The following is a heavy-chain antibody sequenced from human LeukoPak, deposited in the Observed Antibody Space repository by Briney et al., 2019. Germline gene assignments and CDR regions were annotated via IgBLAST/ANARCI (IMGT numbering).Heavy chain of an antibody. J-gene: IGHJ4*02. CDR1: GGSIGSYC. Sequence: PSETLSLTCSVSGGSIGSYCWSWIRQPPGKGLEWIGYIYHSGSTYYNPSLKSRVTISVDRSKNQFSLKLSSVTAADTAVYYCARERLTHSSSWDWGQGTLVTVSS. CDR3: ARERLTHSSSWD. D-gene: IGHD6-13*01. V-gene: IGHV4-59*12. CDR2: IYHSGST.